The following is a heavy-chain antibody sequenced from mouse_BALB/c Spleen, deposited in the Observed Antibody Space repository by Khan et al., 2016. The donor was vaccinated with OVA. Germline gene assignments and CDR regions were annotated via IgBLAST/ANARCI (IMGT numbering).Heavy chain of an antibody. V-gene: IGHV14-3*02. CDR2: IDPANGNT. CDR3: TRDYWDVFAY. D-gene: IGHD4-1*01. J-gene: IGHJ3*01. Sequence: MQLEESGAEIVKPGASVKLSCTASGFNIKDTYMHWVKQRPEQGLEWIGRIDPANGNTKYDPKFQGKATLTADTSSNTAYLQLSSLTSEDTAVYYCTRDYWDVFAYWGQGTLVTVSA. CDR1: GFNIKDTY.